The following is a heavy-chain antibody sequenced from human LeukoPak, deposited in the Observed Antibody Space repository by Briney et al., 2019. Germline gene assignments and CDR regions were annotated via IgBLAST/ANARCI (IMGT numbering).Heavy chain of an antibody. J-gene: IGHJ4*02. CDR2: INPNSGGT. Sequence: ASLKVSCKASGYTFTGYYMHWVRQAPGQGLEWMGWINPNSGGTNYAQKFQGRVTMTRDTSISTAYMELSRLRSDDTAVYYCARDEVAAAGSLGLDYWGQGTLVTVSS. V-gene: IGHV1-2*02. CDR1: GYTFTGYY. D-gene: IGHD6-13*01. CDR3: ARDEVAAAGSLGLDY.